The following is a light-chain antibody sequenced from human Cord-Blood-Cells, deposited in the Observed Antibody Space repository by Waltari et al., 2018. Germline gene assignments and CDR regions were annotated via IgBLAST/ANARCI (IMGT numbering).Light chain of an antibody. CDR3: QQSYSIPYS. V-gene: IGKV1-39*01. J-gene: IGKJ2*03. Sequence: DIQMIQSPSSLSASVGDRVTITCRARQSISSYLNWYQQKPGKAPKLLIYAASSLQSGVPSRFSGSGCGTDVTLTISSLQPEDFATYYCQQSYSIPYSFGQGTKLEIK. CDR1: QSISSY. CDR2: AAS.